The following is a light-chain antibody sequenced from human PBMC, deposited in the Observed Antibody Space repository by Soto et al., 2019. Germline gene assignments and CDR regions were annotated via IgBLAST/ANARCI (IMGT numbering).Light chain of an antibody. CDR3: QSYDKSLSDSV. V-gene: IGLV1-44*01. Sequence: QSALTQPPSVSGTPGQTVTISCSGSNSNIGSSTVNWYQQLPGTAPKLLIYANNNRPSGVPDRFSGSKSATSASLAISGLQAEDEADYYCQSYDKSLSDSVFGGGTKVTVL. CDR2: ANN. J-gene: IGLJ2*01. CDR1: NSNIGSST.